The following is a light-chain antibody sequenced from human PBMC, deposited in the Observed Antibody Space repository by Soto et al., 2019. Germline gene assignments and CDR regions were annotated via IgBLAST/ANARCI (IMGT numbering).Light chain of an antibody. CDR1: QSIASN. J-gene: IGKJ1*01. CDR2: FAS. V-gene: IGKV3-15*01. Sequence: IVMTQSPATLSVSPGEKATLSCRASQSIASNLAWYQKKPGQAPRLLIHFASTRATGVPARFSGSGSGTEFTLTISSLQSEDFAVYYCQQYNNWPPGTFGQGTKVESK. CDR3: QQYNNWPPGT.